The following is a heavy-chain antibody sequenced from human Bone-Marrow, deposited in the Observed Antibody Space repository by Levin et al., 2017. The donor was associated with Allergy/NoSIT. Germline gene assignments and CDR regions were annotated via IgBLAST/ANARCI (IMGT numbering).Heavy chain of an antibody. V-gene: IGHV1-18*01. CDR3: ARGHFPYYYYGTDV. CDR1: GFTFTTYG. Sequence: ASVKVSCKASGFTFTTYGLTWVRQAPGRGLEWMGWVSAYSGNTNYALNLQDRVTMTTDTATNTAYMELSSLRSDDTAIYYCARGHFPYYYYGTDVWGQGTTIVVSS. CDR2: VSAYSGNT. J-gene: IGHJ6*02.